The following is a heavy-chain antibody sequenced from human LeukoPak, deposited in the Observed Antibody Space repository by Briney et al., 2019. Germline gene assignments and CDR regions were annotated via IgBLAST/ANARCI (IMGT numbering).Heavy chain of an antibody. CDR3: ARGQDYYDGSGYYLVPKGFDY. J-gene: IGHJ4*02. D-gene: IGHD3-22*01. CDR1: GFTFSTFD. Sequence: GGSLRLSCAASGFTFSTFDMIWVRQPPGKGMEGVSSIFPSGGEIHCEDSVKGRFTISRENSKNTLYRQMNSLRAEDTAVYYCARGQDYYDGSGYYLVPKGFDYWGQGTLVTVSS. V-gene: IGHV3-23*01. CDR2: IFPSGGEI.